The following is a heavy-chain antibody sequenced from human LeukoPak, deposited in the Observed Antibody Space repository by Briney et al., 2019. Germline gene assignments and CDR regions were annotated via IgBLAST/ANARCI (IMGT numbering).Heavy chain of an antibody. CDR3: ARSSGYSIGAFDI. Sequence: PGGSLRLSCAASRFTFTSYGMNWVRQAPGKGLEWVAFIRYDETNKYYADSVKGRFTISRDNAKNSLYLQMNSLRAEDTAVYYCARSSGYSIGAFDIWGQGTMVTVSS. J-gene: IGHJ3*02. D-gene: IGHD3-22*01. V-gene: IGHV3-30*02. CDR2: IRYDETNK. CDR1: RFTFTSYG.